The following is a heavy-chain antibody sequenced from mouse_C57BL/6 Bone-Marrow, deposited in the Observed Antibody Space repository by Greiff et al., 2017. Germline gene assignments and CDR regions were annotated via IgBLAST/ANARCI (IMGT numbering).Heavy chain of an antibody. CDR1: GYAFSSSW. Sequence: QVQLQQSGPELVKPGASVKISCKASGYAFSSSWMNWVKQRPGKGLEWIGRIYPGDGDTNYNGKFKGKATLTADKSSSTAYMQLSSLTSEDSAVYFCAREDYYSNYGFAYWGQGTLVTVSA. V-gene: IGHV1-82*01. J-gene: IGHJ3*01. D-gene: IGHD2-5*01. CDR3: AREDYYSNYGFAY. CDR2: IYPGDGDT.